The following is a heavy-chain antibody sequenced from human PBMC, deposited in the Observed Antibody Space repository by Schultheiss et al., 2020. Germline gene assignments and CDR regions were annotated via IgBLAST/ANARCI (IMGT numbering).Heavy chain of an antibody. CDR3: ARECYVDYQRYYYYGMDV. J-gene: IGHJ6*02. Sequence: GESLKISCAASGYTFSSYAMGWVRQIPGKGLEWVGVICYDESNKYYADSVQGRVTISGDNSKNTLYLQMNSLKAEDTAMYYCARECYVDYQRYYYYGMDVWGQGTTVTVSS. CDR2: ICYDESNK. CDR1: GYTFSSYA. D-gene: IGHD4-17*01. V-gene: IGHV3-33*08.